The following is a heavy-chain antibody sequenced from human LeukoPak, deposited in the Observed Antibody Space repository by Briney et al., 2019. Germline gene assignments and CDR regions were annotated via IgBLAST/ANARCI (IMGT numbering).Heavy chain of an antibody. CDR1: GFTFSSYW. CDR3: ARESY. CDR2: IYYSGST. Sequence: GSLSLSCAASGFTFSSYWMSWVRQAPGKGLEWIGSIYYSGSTYYNPSLKSRVTISVDTSKNQFSLKLSSVTAADTAVYYCARESYWGQGTLVTVSS. V-gene: IGHV4-39*07. J-gene: IGHJ4*02.